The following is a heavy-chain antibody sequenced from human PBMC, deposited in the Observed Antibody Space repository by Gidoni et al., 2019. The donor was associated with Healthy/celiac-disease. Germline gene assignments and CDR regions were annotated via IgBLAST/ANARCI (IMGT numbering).Heavy chain of an antibody. D-gene: IGHD6-6*01. V-gene: IGHV3-9*01. CDR2: ISWNSGSI. J-gene: IGHJ4*02. CDR1: GITFDAYA. CDR3: AKAPPYSSSPDYFDY. Sequence: EVQLVESGGGLVQPGRSLRLSCAASGITFDAYAMHWVRQAPGKGLGGVSGISWNSGSIGYADSVKGRFTISRDNAKNSLYLQMNSLRAEDTALYYCAKAPPYSSSPDYFDYWGQGTLVTVSS.